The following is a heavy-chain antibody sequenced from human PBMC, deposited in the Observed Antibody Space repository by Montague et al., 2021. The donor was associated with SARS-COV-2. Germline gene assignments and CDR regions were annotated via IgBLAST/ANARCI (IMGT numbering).Heavy chain of an antibody. CDR3: ASSHCGGDCY. CDR1: GGSISSSSYF. J-gene: IGHJ4*02. V-gene: IGHV4-61*02. D-gene: IGHD2-21*02. CDR2: IHTSGST. Sequence: TLSLTCTVSGGSISSSSYFWTWIRQPAGKGLEWIGRIHTSGSTNYNPSLKSRVAISIDTSKDQFPLELSSVTAADTAVYYCASSHCGGDCYSGQGTLVTVSS.